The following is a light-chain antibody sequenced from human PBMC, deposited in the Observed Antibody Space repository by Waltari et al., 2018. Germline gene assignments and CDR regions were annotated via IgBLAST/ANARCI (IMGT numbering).Light chain of an antibody. CDR3: LQWGASQWT. J-gene: IGKJ1*01. CDR2: GAS. Sequence: ELVLTQSPGTLSLSPGETATLYCRASQSVKSESLTWYQRKPGQAPRLLVYGASSRATGIPDRFSGSGSGTDFTLTIRRLEPEDGEGGYCLQWGASQWTFGQGTRVEVK. CDR1: QSVKSES. V-gene: IGKV3-20*01.